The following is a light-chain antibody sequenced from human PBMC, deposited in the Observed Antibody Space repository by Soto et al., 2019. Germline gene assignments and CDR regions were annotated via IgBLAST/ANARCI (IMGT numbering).Light chain of an antibody. V-gene: IGLV1-40*01. CDR3: QSYDSSLSGSV. CDR1: SSNIGEGYD. J-gene: IGLJ3*02. Sequence: QSVLTQPPSVSGAPGQRVTISCTGTSSNIGEGYDVYWYQQFPGTAPKLLIYGNTNRPSGVPDRFSGSKSGTSASLAITGLQAEDEADYYCQSYDSSLSGSVFGGGTKLTVL. CDR2: GNT.